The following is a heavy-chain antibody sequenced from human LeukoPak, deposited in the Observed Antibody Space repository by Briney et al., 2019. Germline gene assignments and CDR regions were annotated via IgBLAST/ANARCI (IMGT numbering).Heavy chain of an antibody. J-gene: IGHJ4*02. CDR3: ARDGRGGSYTPGDY. D-gene: IGHD1-26*01. V-gene: IGHV3-30-3*01. CDR2: ISYDGSNK. Sequence: GGSLRLSCAASGFTFSSYAMHWVRQAPGKGLEWVAVISYDGSNKYYADSVKGRFTISRDNSKNTLYLQMNSLRAEDTAVYYCARDGRGGSYTPGDYWGQGTLVTVSS. CDR1: GFTFSSYA.